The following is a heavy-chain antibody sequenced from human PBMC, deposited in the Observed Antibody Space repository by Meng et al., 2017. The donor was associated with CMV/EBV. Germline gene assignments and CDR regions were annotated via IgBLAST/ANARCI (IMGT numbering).Heavy chain of an antibody. J-gene: IGHJ4*02. CDR3: AKDLGLAGPYYFDR. CDR1: GFTFSSYA. CDR2: MAYDGSNK. Sequence: GESLKISCAASGFTFSSYAMHWVRQAPGKGLEWLAIMAYDGSNKYYADSVKGRFTISRDNFRNTLFLQMDSLRSEDTAVYYCAKDLGLAGPYYFDRWGQGSLVTVSS. V-gene: IGHV3-30*04. D-gene: IGHD6-19*01.